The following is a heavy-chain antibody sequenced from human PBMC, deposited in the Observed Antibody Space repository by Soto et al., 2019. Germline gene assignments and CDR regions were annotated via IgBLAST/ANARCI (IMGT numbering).Heavy chain of an antibody. CDR3: AKDLKGVVLTGYYTRYYYGMDD. V-gene: IGHV3-23*01. J-gene: IGHJ6*02. CDR1: GFTFSNYE. D-gene: IGHD3-9*01. CDR2: ISSSGGSI. Sequence: GGSLRLSCAASGFTFSNYEMNWVRQAPGKGLEWVSYISSSGGSIHYADSVKGRFTISRDNSRNTLYLQMNTLRAEDTAVYYCAKDLKGVVLTGYYTRYYYGMDDWGQGTTVTVSS.